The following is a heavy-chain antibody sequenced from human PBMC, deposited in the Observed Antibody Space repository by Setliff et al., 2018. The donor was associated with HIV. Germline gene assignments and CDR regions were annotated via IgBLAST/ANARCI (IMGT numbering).Heavy chain of an antibody. Sequence: GGSLRLSCAASGFTFSTTWMYWVRQAPGKGLAWVSRINTDGSSTTYADSVKGRFTISRDNAKNTLYLQMNSLRAEDTAVYYCARARGTNWPFDYWGQGTLVTVSS. CDR3: ARARGTNWPFDY. D-gene: IGHD1-1*01. CDR2: INTDGSST. J-gene: IGHJ4*02. V-gene: IGHV3-74*01. CDR1: GFTFSTTW.